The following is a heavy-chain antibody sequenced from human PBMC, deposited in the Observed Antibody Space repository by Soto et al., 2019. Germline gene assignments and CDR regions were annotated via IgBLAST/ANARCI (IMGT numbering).Heavy chain of an antibody. CDR3: ARARGFDY. J-gene: IGHJ4*02. V-gene: IGHV1-3*01. CDR2: INAGNGHT. CDR1: GYTFTSYA. D-gene: IGHD3-10*01. Sequence: QVQLVQSGAEVKKPGASVQVSCKASGYTFTSYAMHWVRQAPGQRLDRMGWINAGNGHTKYSQKSQGRVTITRDTSASTAYMELSSLRSEDTAVYYCARARGFDYWGQGTLVTVSS.